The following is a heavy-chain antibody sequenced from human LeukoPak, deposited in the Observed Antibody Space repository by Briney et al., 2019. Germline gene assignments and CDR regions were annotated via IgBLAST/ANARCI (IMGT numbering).Heavy chain of an antibody. CDR1: GFTFSSYS. J-gene: IGHJ6*02. V-gene: IGHV3-21*01. D-gene: IGHD1-1*01. CDR2: ISSSSSSYI. Sequence: GGSLRLSCAASGFTFSSYSMNWVRQAPGKGLEWVSSISSSSSSYIYYADSVKGRFTISRDNAKNSLYLQMNSLRAEDTAVYYCARLRDWNDPYYGMDVWGQGTTVTVSS. CDR3: ARLRDWNDPYYGMDV.